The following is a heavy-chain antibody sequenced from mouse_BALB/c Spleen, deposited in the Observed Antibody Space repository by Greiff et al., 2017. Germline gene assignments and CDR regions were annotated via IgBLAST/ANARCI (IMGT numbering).Heavy chain of an antibody. D-gene: IGHD2-4*01. CDR1: GFSLTGYG. Sequence: VQLVESGPGLVAPSQSLSITCTVSGFSLTGYGVNWVRQPPGKGLEWLGMIWGDGSTDYNSALKSRLSISKDNSKSQVFLKMNSLQTDDTARYYCARVYYDYDPAWFAYWGQGTLVTVSA. CDR2: IWGDGST. CDR3: ARVYYDYDPAWFAY. V-gene: IGHV2-6-7*01. J-gene: IGHJ3*01.